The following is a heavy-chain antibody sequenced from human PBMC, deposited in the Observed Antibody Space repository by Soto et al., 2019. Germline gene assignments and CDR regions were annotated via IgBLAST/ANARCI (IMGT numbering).Heavy chain of an antibody. CDR3: ARGHSGSFDFDY. CDR1: GGSISSYY. J-gene: IGHJ4*02. V-gene: IGHV4-59*08. D-gene: IGHD1-26*01. Sequence: SETLSLTCTVSGGSISSYYWSWIRQPPGKGLEWIGYIYYSGSTNYNPSLKSRVTISVDTSKNQFSLKLSSVTAADTAVYYCARGHSGSFDFDYWGQGTLVIVSS. CDR2: IYYSGST.